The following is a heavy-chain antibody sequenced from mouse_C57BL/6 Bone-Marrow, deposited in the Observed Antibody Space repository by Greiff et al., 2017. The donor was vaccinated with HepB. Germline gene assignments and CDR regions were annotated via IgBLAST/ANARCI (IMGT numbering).Heavy chain of an antibody. V-gene: IGHV1-80*01. D-gene: IGHD1-1*01. CDR1: GYAFSSYW. CDR2: IYPGDGDT. J-gene: IGHJ1*03. Sequence: QVQLQQSGAELVKPGASVKISCKASGYAFSSYWMNWVKQRPGKGLEWIGQIYPGDGDTNYNGKFKGKATLTADKSSSTAYMQLSSLTSEDSAVYFCARHEGYYGSSYGWYFDVWGTGTTVTVSS. CDR3: ARHEGYYGSSYGWYFDV.